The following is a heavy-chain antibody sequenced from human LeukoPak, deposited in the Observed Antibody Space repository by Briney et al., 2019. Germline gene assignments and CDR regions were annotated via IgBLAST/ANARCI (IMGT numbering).Heavy chain of an antibody. D-gene: IGHD3-22*01. CDR2: IYYSGST. J-gene: IGHJ4*02. CDR3: ARRHDYYDSSGYYSNFDY. V-gene: IGHV4-39*01. CDR1: GGSISSSSYY. Sequence: SETLSLTCTVSGGSISSSSYYWGWIRQPPGKGLEWIGSIYYSGSTYYNPSLKSRVTISVDTSKNQFSLKLSSVTAADTAVYYCARRHDYYDSSGYYSNFDYWGRGTLVTVSS.